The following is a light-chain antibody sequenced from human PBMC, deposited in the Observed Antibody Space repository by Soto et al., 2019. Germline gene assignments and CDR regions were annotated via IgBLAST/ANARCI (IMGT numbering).Light chain of an antibody. CDR1: SSDVGAYIY. J-gene: IGLJ1*01. Sequence: LTQPRSVSGSPGQSVTFSCTGTSSDVGAYIYVSWYQQHPGKAPKLIIYDVIKRPSGVPDRFSGSKSGNTASLTISGLQAEDEADYYCCSYAGSYTHVFGTGTKVTVL. CDR3: CSYAGSYTHV. CDR2: DVI. V-gene: IGLV2-11*01.